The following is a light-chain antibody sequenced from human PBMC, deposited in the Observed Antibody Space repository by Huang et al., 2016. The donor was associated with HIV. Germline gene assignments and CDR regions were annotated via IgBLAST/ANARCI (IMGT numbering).Light chain of an antibody. CDR2: FGS. V-gene: IGKV2-28*01. J-gene: IGKJ2*01. Sequence: VVMTQSPLSLPVPPGEPASISCRSSQSLRHRNGLNYLDWYLQKPGQSPQLLIHFGSSRAYGVPDRFSGGGSGTDFSLNISRVEAEDAGIYYCMEALQTPYTFGQGTKLEI. CDR3: MEALQTPYT. CDR1: QSLRHRNGLNY.